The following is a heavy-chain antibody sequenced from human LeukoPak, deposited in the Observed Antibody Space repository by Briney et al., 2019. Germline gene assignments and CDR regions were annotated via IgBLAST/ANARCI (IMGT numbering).Heavy chain of an antibody. D-gene: IGHD6-19*01. CDR3: AKLGDSST. J-gene: IGHJ5*02. CDR2: TYYRSKWFN. CDR1: GDSVSSKSAA. Sequence: SQTLSLTCAISGDSVSSKSAAWSWVRQSTSRGLEWLGRTYYRSKWFNDYAVSVKSRIIINPDTSKNQFSLHLNSVTPEDTAVYYCAKLGDSSTWGQGTLVTVSS. V-gene: IGHV6-1*01.